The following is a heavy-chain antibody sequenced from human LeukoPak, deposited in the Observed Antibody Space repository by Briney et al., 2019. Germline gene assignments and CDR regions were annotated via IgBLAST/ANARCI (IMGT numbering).Heavy chain of an antibody. V-gene: IGHV4-59*01. J-gene: IGHJ4*02. D-gene: IGHD7-27*01. CDR2: IYYSGST. CDR1: GGSISSYY. Sequence: TSETLSLTCTVSGGSISSYYWSWIRQLPGKGLEWIGYIYYSGSTNYNPSLKSRVTISVDTSKNQFSLKLSSVTAADTAVYYCARVGRLGSLDYWGQGTLVTVSP. CDR3: ARVGRLGSLDY.